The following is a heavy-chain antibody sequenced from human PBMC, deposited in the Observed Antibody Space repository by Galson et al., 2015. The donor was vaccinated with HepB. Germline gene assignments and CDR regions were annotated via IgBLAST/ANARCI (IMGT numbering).Heavy chain of an antibody. V-gene: IGHV4-39*01. Sequence: LSLTCTVSGGSISRSRYYWGWLRQPPGTGLEWIGSIYYRGSTYYNPSLKSRVTISVDTSKNQFSLKLSSVTAADTAVYYCARQTRDGYNYFDYWGQGTLVTVSS. D-gene: IGHD5-24*01. CDR2: IYYRGST. CDR3: ARQTRDGYNYFDY. CDR1: GGSISRSRYY. J-gene: IGHJ4*02.